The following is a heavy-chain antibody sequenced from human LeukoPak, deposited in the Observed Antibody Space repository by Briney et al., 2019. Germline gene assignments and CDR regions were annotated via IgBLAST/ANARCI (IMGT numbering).Heavy chain of an antibody. CDR2: IYYSGST. CDR3: VRPSSAVAGTFPDAFDI. J-gene: IGHJ3*02. Sequence: SETLSLTCTVSGGSISSSSYYWGWIRQPPGKGLEWIGSIYYSGSTYYNPSLKSRVTISVDTSKNQFSLKLSSVTAADTAVYYCVRPSSAVAGTFPDAFDIWGQGTMVTVSS. CDR1: GGSISSSSYY. V-gene: IGHV4-39*07. D-gene: IGHD6-19*01.